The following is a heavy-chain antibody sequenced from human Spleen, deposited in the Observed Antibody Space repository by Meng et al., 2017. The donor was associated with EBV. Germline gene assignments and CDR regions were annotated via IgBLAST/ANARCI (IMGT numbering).Heavy chain of an antibody. CDR1: GYTFTSYS. CDR3: ARDLASSGYGGYFDY. D-gene: IGHD3-22*01. V-gene: IGHV1-46*01. CDR2: INPSVGST. Sequence: VELVQSGAEVKKPGASVKVSCKASGYTFTSYSMQWVRQAPGQGLEWMGFINPSVGSTGYAQKFQGRVTMTRDTSTNTVYMELSSLRSEDTAVYYCARDLASSGYGGYFDYWGQGTLVTVSS. J-gene: IGHJ4*02.